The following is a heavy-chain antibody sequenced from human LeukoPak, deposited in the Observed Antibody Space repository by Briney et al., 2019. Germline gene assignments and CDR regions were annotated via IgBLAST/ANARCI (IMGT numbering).Heavy chain of an antibody. CDR3: ARGAGATSGLY. CDR2: SNSDGRDT. D-gene: IGHD1-1*01. J-gene: IGHJ4*02. V-gene: IGHV3-74*01. Sequence: GGSLTLSCVASGFTFSNYWMHWVRQVPGKGLVWVSRSNSDGRDTIYADSVKGRFTISGDNAKNTVYLQMNSLRADDTAVYYCARGAGATSGLYWGQGTVVTVSS. CDR1: GFTFSNYW.